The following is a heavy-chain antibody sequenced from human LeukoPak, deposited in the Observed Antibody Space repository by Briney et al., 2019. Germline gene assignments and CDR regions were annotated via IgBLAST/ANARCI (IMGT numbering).Heavy chain of an antibody. CDR3: ARLVGSSWSGGWFDP. D-gene: IGHD6-13*01. CDR1: GYSFTSYW. V-gene: IGHV5-51*01. Sequence: GESLKISCKGSGYSFTSYWIGWVRQMPGKGLEWMGIIYPGDSDTRYSPSFQGQVTISADKSISTAYLQWSSLKASDTAMYYCARLVGSSWSGGWFDPWGQGTLVTVSS. J-gene: IGHJ5*02. CDR2: IYPGDSDT.